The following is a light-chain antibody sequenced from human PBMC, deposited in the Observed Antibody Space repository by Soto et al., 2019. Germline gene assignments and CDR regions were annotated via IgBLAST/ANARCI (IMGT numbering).Light chain of an antibody. CDR1: QNIINY. V-gene: IGKV1-39*01. CDR2: VAS. Sequence: DIQMTQSPSSLSASVGDRVTITCRASQNIINYLNWYQQKPGKAPQLLIYVASRLESGVPSRFSGSGSGTDFTLTISSLQPEDFATYYCQQSYNAPITFGQGTNVDIK. J-gene: IGKJ1*01. CDR3: QQSYNAPIT.